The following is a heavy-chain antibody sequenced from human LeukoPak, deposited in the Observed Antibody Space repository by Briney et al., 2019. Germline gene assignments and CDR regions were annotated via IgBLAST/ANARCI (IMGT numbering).Heavy chain of an antibody. V-gene: IGHV3-33*01. CDR1: GFTFSSYG. CDR3: ARDRGGYCSGGTCYPGLLSYSMDV. CDR2: IGDDGSKK. J-gene: IGHJ6*04. Sequence: GRSLRLSCAASGFTFSSYGIHWVRQAPGKGLEWVAVIGDDGSKKYYADSVKGRFTISRDNSKNTLYLHMNSLRVEDTAVYYCARDRGGYCSGGTCYPGLLSYSMDVWGKGTTVTVSS. D-gene: IGHD2-15*01.